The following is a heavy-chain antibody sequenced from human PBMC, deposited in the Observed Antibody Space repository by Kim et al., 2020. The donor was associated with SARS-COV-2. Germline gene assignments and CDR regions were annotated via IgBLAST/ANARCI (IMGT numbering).Heavy chain of an antibody. J-gene: IGHJ3*02. CDR3: AKDIKRFGELLTDDAFD. Sequence: GGSLRLSCAASGFTFDDYAMHWVRQAPGKGLEWVSGISWNSGSIGYADSVKGRFTISRDNAKNSLYLQMNSLRAEDTALYYCAKDIKRFGELLTDDAFD. V-gene: IGHV3-9*01. CDR1: GFTFDDYA. CDR2: ISWNSGSI. D-gene: IGHD3-10*01.